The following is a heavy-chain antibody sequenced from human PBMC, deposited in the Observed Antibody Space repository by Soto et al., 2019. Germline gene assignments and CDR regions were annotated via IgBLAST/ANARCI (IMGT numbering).Heavy chain of an antibody. V-gene: IGHV3-30-3*01. D-gene: IGHD2-21*02. CDR3: ARETAYCGGDCHFDY. Sequence: QVQLVESGGGVVQPGRSLRLSCAASGFTFSSYAMHWVRQAPGKGLEWVAVISYDGSNKYYADSVKGRFTISRDNSKNTLYLQMNSLRAEDTAVYYCARETAYCGGDCHFDYWGQGNLVTVSS. J-gene: IGHJ4*02. CDR1: GFTFSSYA. CDR2: ISYDGSNK.